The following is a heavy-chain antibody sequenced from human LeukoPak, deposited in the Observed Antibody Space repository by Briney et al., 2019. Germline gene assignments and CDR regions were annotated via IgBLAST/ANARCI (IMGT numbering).Heavy chain of an antibody. CDR1: GFTVSSNY. J-gene: IGHJ5*02. Sequence: HPGGSLRLSCAASGFTVSSNYMNWVRQAPGKGLEWVANIKQDGSEKYYVDSVKGRFTISRDNAKNSLYLQMNSLRAEDTAVYYCAIILSYSTSRWLDPWGQGTLVTVSS. CDR3: AIILSYSTSRWLDP. V-gene: IGHV3-7*01. D-gene: IGHD6-6*01. CDR2: IKQDGSEK.